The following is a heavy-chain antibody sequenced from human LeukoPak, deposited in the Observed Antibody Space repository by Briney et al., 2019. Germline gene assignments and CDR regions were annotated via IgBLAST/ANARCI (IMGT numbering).Heavy chain of an antibody. Sequence: GESLKISCKGSGYSFTSYWIGWVRQAPGKGLEWVAFIRYDGSNKYYADSVKGRFTISRDNSKNTLYLQMNSLRAENTAVYYCAKEGYSSSWFDAFDIWGQGTMVTVSS. D-gene: IGHD6-13*01. CDR2: IRYDGSNK. J-gene: IGHJ3*02. CDR1: GYSFTSYW. CDR3: AKEGYSSSWFDAFDI. V-gene: IGHV3-30*02.